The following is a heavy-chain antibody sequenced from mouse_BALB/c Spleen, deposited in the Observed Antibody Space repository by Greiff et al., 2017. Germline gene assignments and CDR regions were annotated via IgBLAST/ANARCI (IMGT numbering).Heavy chain of an antibody. CDR1: GFTFSSYG. J-gene: IGHJ3*01. D-gene: IGHD2-4*01. Sequence: EVHLVESGGGLVQPGGSLKLSCAASGFTFSSYGMSWVRQTPDKRLELVATINSNGGSTYYPDSVKGRFTISRDNAKNTLYLQMSSLKSEDTAMYYCAREDYYDYDWFAYWGQGTLVTVSA. CDR2: INSNGGST. CDR3: AREDYYDYDWFAY. V-gene: IGHV5-6-3*01.